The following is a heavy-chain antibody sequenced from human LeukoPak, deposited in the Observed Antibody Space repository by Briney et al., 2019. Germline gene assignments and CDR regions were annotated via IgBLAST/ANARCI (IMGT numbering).Heavy chain of an antibody. J-gene: IGHJ4*02. CDR1: GASVRNDY. CDR3: ARGGYSSSWYEEGDFDY. D-gene: IGHD6-13*01. V-gene: IGHV4-59*02. CDR2: IYYSGST. Sequence: PSETLSLTCTVSGASVRNDYWSWIRQPPGKGLEWIGYIYYSGSTNYNPSLKSRVTISVDTSKNQFSLKLSSVTAADTAVYYCARGGYSSSWYEEGDFDYWGQGTPVTVSS.